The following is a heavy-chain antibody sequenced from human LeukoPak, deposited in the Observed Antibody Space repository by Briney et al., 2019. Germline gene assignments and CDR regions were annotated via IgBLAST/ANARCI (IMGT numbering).Heavy chain of an antibody. J-gene: IGHJ4*02. Sequence: TGGSLRLSCAASGFTFSSYSMNWVRQAPGKGLGWVSYISSSSSTIYYADSVKGRFTISRDNAKNSLYLQMNSLRAEDTAVYYCASLYGSGSYYIRQSDYWGQGTLVTVSS. CDR2: ISSSSSTI. V-gene: IGHV3-48*04. D-gene: IGHD3-10*01. CDR3: ASLYGSGSYYIRQSDY. CDR1: GFTFSSYS.